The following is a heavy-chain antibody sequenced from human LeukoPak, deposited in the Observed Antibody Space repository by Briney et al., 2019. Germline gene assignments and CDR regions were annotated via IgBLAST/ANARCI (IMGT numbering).Heavy chain of an antibody. Sequence: SQTLSLTCTVSGGSISSGDYYWSWIRQPPGKGLEWIGYIYYSGGTYYNPSLKSRVTISVDTSKNQFSLKLSSVTAADTAVYYCAGLGYTDRYHYGMDVWGKGTTVTVSS. CDR3: AGLGYTDRYHYGMDV. CDR2: IYYSGGT. CDR1: GGSISSGDYY. J-gene: IGHJ6*04. V-gene: IGHV4-30-4*01. D-gene: IGHD2-15*01.